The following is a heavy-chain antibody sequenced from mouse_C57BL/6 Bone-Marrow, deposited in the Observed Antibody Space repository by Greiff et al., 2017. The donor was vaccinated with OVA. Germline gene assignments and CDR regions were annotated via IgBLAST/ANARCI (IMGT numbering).Heavy chain of an antibody. Sequence: QVQLQQSGAELARPGASVKLSCKASGYTFTSYGISWVKQRTGQGLEWIGEIYPRSGNTYYNAKFKGKATLTADKSSSTAYMELRSLTSEDAAVYFCSRSLYDYDGYWGQGTTLTVSS. V-gene: IGHV1-81*01. J-gene: IGHJ2*01. CDR3: SRSLYDYDGY. CDR1: GYTFTSYG. D-gene: IGHD2-4*01. CDR2: IYPRSGNT.